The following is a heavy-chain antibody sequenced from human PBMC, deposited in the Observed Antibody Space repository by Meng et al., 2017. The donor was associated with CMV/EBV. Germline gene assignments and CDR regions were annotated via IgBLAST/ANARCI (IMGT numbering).Heavy chain of an antibody. Sequence: ASVKVSCKASGYTFTGYYMHWVRQAPGQGLEWMGWINPNSGGTNYAQKFQGRVTMTRDTSISTAYMELSSLRSEDTAVYYCARQLTTVGIRGMDVWGQGTTVTVSS. D-gene: IGHD4-23*01. CDR3: ARQLTTVGIRGMDV. J-gene: IGHJ6*02. CDR2: INPNSGGT. V-gene: IGHV1-2*02. CDR1: GYTFTGYY.